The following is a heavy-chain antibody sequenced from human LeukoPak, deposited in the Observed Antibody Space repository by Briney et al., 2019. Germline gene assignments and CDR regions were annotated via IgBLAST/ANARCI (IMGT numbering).Heavy chain of an antibody. CDR1: GFTFSDYY. CDR3: ARDRDWGSYFDS. CDR2: IISTGNTK. V-gene: IGHV3-11*01. D-gene: IGHD7-27*01. Sequence: GGSLRLSCAASGFTFSDYYMSWIRQAPGKGLEWVSFIISTGNTKYYADSVKGRFTISRDNAKNSVYLQMNSLRAEDTAVYYCARDRDWGSYFDSWGQGTLVTVS. J-gene: IGHJ4*02.